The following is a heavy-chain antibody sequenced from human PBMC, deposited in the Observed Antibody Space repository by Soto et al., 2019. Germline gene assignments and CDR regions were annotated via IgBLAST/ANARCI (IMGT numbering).Heavy chain of an antibody. V-gene: IGHV3-33*01. Sequence: QVQLVESGGGVVQPGRSLRLSCAASGFTFSSYGMHWVRQAPGKGLEWVAVIWYDGSNKYYADSVKGRFTISRDNSKNTLYLQMNSLRAEDTAVYYCARDDDDSGYDTYYFDYWGQGTLVTVSS. CDR3: ARDDDDSGYDTYYFDY. D-gene: IGHD5-12*01. CDR2: IWYDGSNK. CDR1: GFTFSSYG. J-gene: IGHJ4*02.